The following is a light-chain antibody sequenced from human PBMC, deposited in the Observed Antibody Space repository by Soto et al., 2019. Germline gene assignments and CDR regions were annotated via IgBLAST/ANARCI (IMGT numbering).Light chain of an antibody. V-gene: IGKV1-39*01. CDR1: QIISTY. CDR2: ATS. Sequence: DIQMTQSPSSLSASVGDRVTITCRASQIISTYLNWYQQKPGKAPKLLIYATSNLQNGVPSRFSGSGSGTDFTLTISSLQPEDFAAYFCQQSYNTPRTFGQGTKV. J-gene: IGKJ1*01. CDR3: QQSYNTPRT.